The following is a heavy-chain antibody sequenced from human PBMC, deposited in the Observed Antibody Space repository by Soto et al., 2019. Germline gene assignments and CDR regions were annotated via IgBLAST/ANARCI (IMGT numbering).Heavy chain of an antibody. CDR3: ARNGQQRNWFDP. V-gene: IGHV1-46*03. Sequence: QVQLVQSGAEVKKPGASVKVSCKASGYTFTSYYMHWVRQAPGQGLEWMGIINPSGGSTSYAQKFQGRVTMTRDTSTSTVYMGLSSLRSEDTAVYYCARNGQQRNWFDPWGQGTLVTVSS. CDR1: GYTFTSYY. CDR2: INPSGGST. D-gene: IGHD6-13*01. J-gene: IGHJ5*02.